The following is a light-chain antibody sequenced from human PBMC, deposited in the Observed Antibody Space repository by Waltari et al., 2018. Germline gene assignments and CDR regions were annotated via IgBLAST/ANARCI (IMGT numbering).Light chain of an antibody. CDR3: QSYDSSLSGHVV. J-gene: IGLJ2*01. Sequence: QSVLRQPPSVSGAPGQRVTISCTGSNSNIGAGYNVHWYQQLPGTAPKLLIYDNTNRPSGVPDRFLGSKSGTSASLAITGLQAEDEADYYCQSYDSSLSGHVVFGGGTKLTVL. CDR1: NSNIGAGYN. V-gene: IGLV1-40*01. CDR2: DNT.